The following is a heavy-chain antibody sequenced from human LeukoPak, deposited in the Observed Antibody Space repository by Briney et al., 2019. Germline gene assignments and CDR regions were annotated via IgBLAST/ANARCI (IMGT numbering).Heavy chain of an antibody. CDR1: GYTFTSYG. CDR3: ARERDYVWGSYRTNDAFDI. Sequence: ASVKVSCKASGYTFTSYGISWVRQAPGQGLEWMGWISAYNGNTNYAQKLQGRVTMTTDTSTSTAYMELRSLRSDDTAVYYCARERDYVWGSYRTNDAFDIWGQATMVTVSS. D-gene: IGHD3-16*02. J-gene: IGHJ3*02. V-gene: IGHV1-18*01. CDR2: ISAYNGNT.